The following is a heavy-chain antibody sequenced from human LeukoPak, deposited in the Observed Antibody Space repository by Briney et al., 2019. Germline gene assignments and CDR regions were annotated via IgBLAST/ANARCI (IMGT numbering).Heavy chain of an antibody. Sequence: ASVKVSCKASGYTFTSYGISWVRQAPGQGLEWMGWISAYNGNTNYAQKLQGRVTMTTDTSTSTAYMELRCLRSDDTAVYYCARTSPYIVVVPAATLNDYWGQGTLVTVSS. CDR1: GYTFTSYG. D-gene: IGHD2-2*01. CDR3: ARTSPYIVVVPAATLNDY. J-gene: IGHJ4*02. V-gene: IGHV1-18*01. CDR2: ISAYNGNT.